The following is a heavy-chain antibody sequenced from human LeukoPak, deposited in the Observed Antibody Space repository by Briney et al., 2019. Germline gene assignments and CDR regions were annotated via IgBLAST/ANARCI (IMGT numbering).Heavy chain of an antibody. CDR3: ARVGGYSGGWYRHPLDY. Sequence: ASVKVSCKASGYTFTSYAMHWVRQAPGQRLEWMGWINAGNGNTKYSQKFQGRVTITRDTSASTAYMELSSLRSEDTAVYYCARVGGYSGGWYRHPLDYWGQGTLVTVSS. D-gene: IGHD6-19*01. V-gene: IGHV1-3*01. CDR1: GYTFTSYA. CDR2: INAGNGNT. J-gene: IGHJ4*02.